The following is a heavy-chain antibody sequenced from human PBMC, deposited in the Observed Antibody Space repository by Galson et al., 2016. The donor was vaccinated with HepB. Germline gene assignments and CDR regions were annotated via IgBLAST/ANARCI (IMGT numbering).Heavy chain of an antibody. V-gene: IGHV3-23*01. CDR2: ISGSGATT. CDR3: AKGGRWLLRGPGWFDP. Sequence: SLRLSCAASGFTFSSYAMSWVRQAPGKGLEWVSTISGSGATTYVADSVKGRFTMSRDNSKNTLYLQMNSPRVEDTAIYYCAKGGRWLLRGPGWFDPWGQGTLVSVSS. D-gene: IGHD6-19*01. J-gene: IGHJ5*02. CDR1: GFTFSSYA.